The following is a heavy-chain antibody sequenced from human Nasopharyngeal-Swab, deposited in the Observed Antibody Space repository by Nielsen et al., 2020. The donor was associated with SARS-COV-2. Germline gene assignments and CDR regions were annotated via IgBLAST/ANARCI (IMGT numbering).Heavy chain of an antibody. D-gene: IGHD1-26*01. V-gene: IGHV4-39*01. Sequence: RQAPGKGLEWIGSIYYSGSTHYNPSLKSRVTISVDTSKNQFSLKLSSVTAADTAVYYCATPWELSAYWGQGTLVTVSS. J-gene: IGHJ4*02. CDR2: IYYSGST. CDR3: ATPWELSAY.